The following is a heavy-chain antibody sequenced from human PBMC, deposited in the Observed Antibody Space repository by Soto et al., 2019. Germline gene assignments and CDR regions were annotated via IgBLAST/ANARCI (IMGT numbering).Heavy chain of an antibody. CDR3: PVAPGYSTDRGAFDI. J-gene: IGHJ3*02. CDR2: INTYNDTT. D-gene: IGHD6-13*01. CDR1: GYTFTRYG. Sequence: QVQLEQSGAEVKKPWASVKVSCKASGYTFTRYGITWVRQAPGQGLEWMGRINTYNDTTNYAQIIQGSGNMTANTSTTTADMELRSLTSDDTAVYYWPVAPGYSTDRGAFDIWGEGTVGTVAS. V-gene: IGHV1-18*01.